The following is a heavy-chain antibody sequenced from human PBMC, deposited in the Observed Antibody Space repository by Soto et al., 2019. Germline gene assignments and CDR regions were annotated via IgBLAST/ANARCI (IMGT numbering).Heavy chain of an antibody. D-gene: IGHD2-2*01. CDR1: GFTISNYG. CDR2: ISYDGTIT. V-gene: IGHV3-30-3*01. J-gene: IGHJ6*02. CDR3: ATTRVGPCSSSICFSGIFDGMDV. Sequence: HPGGSLRLSCAASGFTISNYGMHWVRQAPGKGLEWVAVISYDGTITYYADSVKGRFTISRDNSKNTLYLQMNSLRTEDTAVYYCATTRVGPCSSSICFSGIFDGMDVWGQGTTVTVS.